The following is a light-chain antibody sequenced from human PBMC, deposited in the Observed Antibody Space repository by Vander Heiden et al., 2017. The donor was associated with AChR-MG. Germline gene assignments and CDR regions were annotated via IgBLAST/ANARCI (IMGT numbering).Light chain of an antibody. J-gene: IGLJ2*01. CDR2: QDS. Sequence: SYELTQPTSVSVSPGQTASITCSGDKLGDKYACWYQQKPGQSPGLVIYQDSKRPSGIPERFSGSNSGNTATLTISGTQAMDEAYYYCQAWDSSTAVFGGGTKLTVL. CDR1: KLGDKY. V-gene: IGLV3-1*01. CDR3: QAWDSSTAV.